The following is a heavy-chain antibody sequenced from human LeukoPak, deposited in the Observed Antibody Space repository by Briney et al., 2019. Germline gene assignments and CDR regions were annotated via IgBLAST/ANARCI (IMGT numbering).Heavy chain of an antibody. CDR2: FGPGDGET. Sequence: GASVKVSCKVSGYTLTELSMHWVRQAPGKGLEWMGGFGPGDGETIYAQKFQGRVTMTEDTSTDTAYMELSSLRSEDTAVYYCATDSYYYGSGSYYNPVYWGQGTLVTVSS. CDR1: GYTLTELS. CDR3: ATDSYYYGSGSYYNPVY. V-gene: IGHV1-24*01. J-gene: IGHJ4*02. D-gene: IGHD3-10*01.